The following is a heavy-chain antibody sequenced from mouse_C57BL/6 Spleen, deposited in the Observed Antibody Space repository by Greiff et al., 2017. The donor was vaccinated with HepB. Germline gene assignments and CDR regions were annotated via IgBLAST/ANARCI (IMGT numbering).Heavy chain of an antibody. J-gene: IGHJ2*01. CDR3: ASTTVVAPRFDY. CDR2: IDPEDGET. CDR1: GFNLKDYY. D-gene: IGHD1-1*01. V-gene: IGHV14-2*01. Sequence: VQLKQSGAELVKPGASVKLSCTASGFNLKDYYMHWVKQRPEQGLEWIGRIDPEDGETKYAPKFQGKATITADTSSNTAYLQLSSLTSEDTAVYYCASTTVVAPRFDYWGQGTTLTVAS.